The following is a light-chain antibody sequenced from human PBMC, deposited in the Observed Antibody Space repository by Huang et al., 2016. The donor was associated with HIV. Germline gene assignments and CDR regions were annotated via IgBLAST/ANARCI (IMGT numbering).Light chain of an antibody. J-gene: IGKJ2*01. Sequence: EIQMTQSPSSLSASVGDTVTITCRASQNIDIYLNWYQQRPGKAPTLLIYSASSLQTGVPSRFSGSGSGTDFTLTIDSLQPEDFATYYCLQSYSMFRTFGQGTKLDFK. CDR2: SAS. CDR3: LQSYSMFRT. CDR1: QNIDIY. V-gene: IGKV1-39*01.